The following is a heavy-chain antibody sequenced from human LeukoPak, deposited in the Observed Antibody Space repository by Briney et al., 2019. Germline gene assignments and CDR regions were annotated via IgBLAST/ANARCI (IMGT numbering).Heavy chain of an antibody. CDR2: INPSGGSS. CDR1: GYTFTSYY. J-gene: IGHJ5*02. D-gene: IGHD2-2*01. CDR3: ARGDIVVVPAAPLGNWFDP. V-gene: IGHV1-46*01. Sequence: ASVKVSCKASGYTFTSYYMHWVRQAPGQGLEWMGLINPSGGSSSYAQKFQGRVTMTRDTSISTAYMELSRLRSDDTAVYYCARGDIVVVPAAPLGNWFDPWGQGTLVTVSS.